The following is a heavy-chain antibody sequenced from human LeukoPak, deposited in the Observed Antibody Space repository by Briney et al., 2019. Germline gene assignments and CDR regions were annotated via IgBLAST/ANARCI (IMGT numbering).Heavy chain of an antibody. J-gene: IGHJ5*02. D-gene: IGHD6-13*01. V-gene: IGHV3-53*01. Sequence: GGSLRLSCAASGFTVSSNYMSWVRQAPGKGLEWVSVIYSGGNTYYADSVKGRFTISRDNAKNSLYLQMNSLRAEDTAVYYCARDSSSWYGPFDPWGQGTLVTVSS. CDR1: GFTVSSNY. CDR2: IYSGGNT. CDR3: ARDSSSWYGPFDP.